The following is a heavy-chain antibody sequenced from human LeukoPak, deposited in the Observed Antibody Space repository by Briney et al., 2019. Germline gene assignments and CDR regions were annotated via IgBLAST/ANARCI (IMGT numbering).Heavy chain of an antibody. CDR3: AKVVGAMDY. Sequence: QPGRSLRLSCAASGFPFSSYGMHWVRQAPGKGLEWVAVISYDGSNKYYADSVKGRFTISRDNSKNTLYLQMNSLRAEDTAVYYCAKVVGAMDYWGQGTLVTVSS. CDR1: GFPFSSYG. J-gene: IGHJ4*02. D-gene: IGHD1-26*01. CDR2: ISYDGSNK. V-gene: IGHV3-30*18.